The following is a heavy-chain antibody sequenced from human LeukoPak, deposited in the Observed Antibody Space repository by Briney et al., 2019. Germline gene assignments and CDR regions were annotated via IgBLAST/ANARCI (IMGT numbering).Heavy chain of an antibody. D-gene: IGHD3-22*01. CDR3: ARLKYYDSTGYNAGHYMDV. Sequence: SETLSLTCSVAGGSIINYYWSWIRQSAKTGLEWVGRIYITGSTTYNPSLQSRLSMSVDTSKNQVSLRLRSVSAADTAVYYCARLKYYDSTGYNAGHYMDVWGKGITVTVSS. J-gene: IGHJ6*03. CDR1: GGSIINYY. CDR2: IYITGST. V-gene: IGHV4-4*07.